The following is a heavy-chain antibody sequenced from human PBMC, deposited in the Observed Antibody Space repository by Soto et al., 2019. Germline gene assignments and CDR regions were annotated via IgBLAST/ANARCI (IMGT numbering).Heavy chain of an antibody. J-gene: IGHJ3*02. Sequence: QMQLVQSGPEVKKPGTSVKVSCKASGFTFTSSAVQWVRQARGQRLEWIGWIVVGGGNTQRFQERVTITRDVSTRTVYMELSSLRSDDTAVYYCAADRRALSAFGAFDIWGQGTMVTVSS. CDR3: AADRRALSAFGAFDI. CDR2: IVVGGGNT. V-gene: IGHV1-58*01. CDR1: GFTFTSSA. D-gene: IGHD3-16*02.